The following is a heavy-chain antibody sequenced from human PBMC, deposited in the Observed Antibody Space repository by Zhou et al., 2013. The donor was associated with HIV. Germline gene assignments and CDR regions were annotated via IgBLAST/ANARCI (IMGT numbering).Heavy chain of an antibody. J-gene: IGHJ3*02. D-gene: IGHD1-26*01. CDR3: ARRPKGVGTAMMSFDI. Sequence: QVQLVQSGAEVKKPGSSVKVSCKASGGTFSSYAISWVRQAPGQGLEWMGGIIPIFGTANYAQKFQGRVTITTDESTSTAYMELSSLRSEDTAVYYCARRPKGVGTAMMSFDIVGPRDKWSPSL. V-gene: IGHV1-69*05. CDR1: GGTFSSYA. CDR2: IIPIFGTA.